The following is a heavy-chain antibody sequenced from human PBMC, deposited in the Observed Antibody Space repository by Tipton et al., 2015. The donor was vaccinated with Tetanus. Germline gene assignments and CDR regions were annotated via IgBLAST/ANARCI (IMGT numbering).Heavy chain of an antibody. D-gene: IGHD1-26*01. V-gene: IGHV3-23*03. Sequence: SLRLSCAASGFTFNTYAMSWVRQAPGKGLEWVSVIYSGDSRTYYADSVKGRSTISRDNSKNTLYLQMNSLRADDTAVYYCAKSVGSTGLYGMDVWGQWTTVSVSS. CDR2: IYSGDSRT. CDR3: AKSVGSTGLYGMDV. J-gene: IGHJ6*02. CDR1: GFTFNTYA.